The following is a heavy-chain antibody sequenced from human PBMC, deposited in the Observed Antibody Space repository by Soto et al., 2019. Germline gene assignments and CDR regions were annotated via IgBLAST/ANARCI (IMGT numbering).Heavy chain of an antibody. CDR2: ISYDGSNK. V-gene: IGHV3-30-3*01. D-gene: IGHD3-22*01. CDR3: ARDRVPWDSSGYLN. CDR1: GFTFSSYA. J-gene: IGHJ4*02. Sequence: PGGSLRLSCAASGFTFSSYAMHWVRQAPGKGLEWVAVISYDGSNKYYADSVKGRFTISRDNSKNTLYLQMNSLRAEDTAVYYCARDRVPWDSSGYLNWGQGTLVTVSS.